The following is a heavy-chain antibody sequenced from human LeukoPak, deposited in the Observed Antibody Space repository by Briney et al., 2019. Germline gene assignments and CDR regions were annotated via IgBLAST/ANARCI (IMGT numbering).Heavy chain of an antibody. J-gene: IGHJ4*02. V-gene: IGHV6-1*01. CDR3: ARTGDWNDVAGGFDY. CDR2: TYYRSKWYN. CDR1: GDSVSSNSAA. D-gene: IGHD1-1*01. Sequence: SQTLSLTCAISGDSVSSNSAAWNWIRQSPSRGLEWLGRTYYRSKWYNDYAVSVKSRVTINPDTSKNQFSLQLNSVTPEDTAVYYCARTGDWNDVAGGFDYWGQGTLVTVSS.